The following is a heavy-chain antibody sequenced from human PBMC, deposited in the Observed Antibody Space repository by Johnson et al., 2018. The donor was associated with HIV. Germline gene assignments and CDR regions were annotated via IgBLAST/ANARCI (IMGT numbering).Heavy chain of an antibody. D-gene: IGHD1-26*01. CDR2: ISYDGSNK. Sequence: QVQLVESGGGVVRPGGSLRLSCAASGFTFSSYAMHWVRQAPGKGLEWVAVISYDGSNKYYADSVTGRFTISRDKSKNTLYLQMNSLRAEDTAVYSCASVVVGPTPGAFDIWGQGTMVTVSS. J-gene: IGHJ3*02. V-gene: IGHV3-30*14. CDR3: ASVVVGPTPGAFDI. CDR1: GFTFSSYA.